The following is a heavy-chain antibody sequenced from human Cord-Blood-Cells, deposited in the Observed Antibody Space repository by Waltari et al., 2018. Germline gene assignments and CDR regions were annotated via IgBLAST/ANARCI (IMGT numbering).Heavy chain of an antibody. J-gene: IGHJ2*01. CDR3: ARVEYGGAAAGYWYFDL. CDR1: GGSFSGYY. V-gene: IGHV4-34*01. Sequence: QVQLQQWGAGLLKPSETLSLTCAVYGGSFSGYYWSWLRQPPGKGLEWIGEINHSGSTNYNPYLKSRVTISVDTSKNQFSLKLSSVTAADTAVYYCARVEYGGAAAGYWYFDLWGRGTLVTVSS. CDR2: INHSGST. D-gene: IGHD6-13*01.